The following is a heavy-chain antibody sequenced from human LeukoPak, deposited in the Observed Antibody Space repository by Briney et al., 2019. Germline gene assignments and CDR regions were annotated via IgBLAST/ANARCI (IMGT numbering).Heavy chain of an antibody. CDR3: AKDWHILTGRNCFDP. Sequence: GASVKVSCKAPGYTFTSYYMHWVRQAPGQGLEWMGIINPSGGSTSYAQKFQGRVTMSTDTSTSTAYMELRSLRFDDTAIYYCAKDWHILTGRNCFDPWGQGTLVTVSS. D-gene: IGHD3-9*01. CDR2: INPSGGST. CDR1: GYTFTSYY. J-gene: IGHJ5*02. V-gene: IGHV1-46*01.